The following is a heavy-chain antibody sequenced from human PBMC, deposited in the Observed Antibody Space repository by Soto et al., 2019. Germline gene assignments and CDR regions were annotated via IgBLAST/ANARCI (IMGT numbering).Heavy chain of an antibody. V-gene: IGHV3-30-3*01. J-gene: IGHJ4*02. CDR1: GFTFSSYT. Sequence: GGSLRLSCAASGFTFSSYTMHWVRQAPGKGLEWVAVISYDGSNKYYADSVKGRFTISRDNSKNTLCLQMNSLRAEDTAVYYGARGIAAAGSTFDYWGQRTLDTFSS. CDR3: ARGIAAAGSTFDY. D-gene: IGHD6-13*01. CDR2: ISYDGSNK.